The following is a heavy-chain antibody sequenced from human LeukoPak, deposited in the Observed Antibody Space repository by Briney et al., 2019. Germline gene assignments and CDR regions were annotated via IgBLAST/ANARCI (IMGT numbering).Heavy chain of an antibody. J-gene: IGHJ4*02. V-gene: IGHV3-48*03. CDR3: ARVPSRLWFGELSH. Sequence: GGSLRLSCAASGFTFSSYEMNWVRQAPGKGLEWVSYISSSGSTIYYADSVKGRFTISRDNAKNSLYLQMNSLRAEDTAVYYCARVPSRLWFGELSHCGQGTLVTVSS. D-gene: IGHD3-10*01. CDR2: ISSSGSTI. CDR1: GFTFSSYE.